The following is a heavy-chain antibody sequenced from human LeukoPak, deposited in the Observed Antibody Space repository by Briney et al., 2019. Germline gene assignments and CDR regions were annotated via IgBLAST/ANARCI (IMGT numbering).Heavy chain of an antibody. CDR1: GYTFTSYD. V-gene: IGHV1-8*01. D-gene: IGHD1-20*01. CDR2: MNPNSGNT. J-gene: IGHJ4*02. Sequence: ASVKVSCKASGYTFTSYDINWVRQATGQGLEWMGWMNPNSGNTGYAQKFQGRVTMTRNTPIRTAYMELSSLKASDTAIYYCARLHQRGFMTGSPWVYLDYWGQGTLVTVSS. CDR3: ARLHQRGFMTGSPWVYLDY.